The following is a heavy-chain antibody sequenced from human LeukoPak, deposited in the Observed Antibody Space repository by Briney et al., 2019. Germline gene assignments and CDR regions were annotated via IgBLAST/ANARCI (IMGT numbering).Heavy chain of an antibody. CDR1: GGTFSSYA. CDR3: ARDPTTVVTPDDY. CDR2: IIPILGIA. Sequence: SVKVSCKASGGTFSSYAISWVRQAPGQGLEWMGRIIPILGIANYAQKFQGRVTITADKSTSTAYMELSSLRSEDTAVHYCARDPTTVVTPDDYWGQGTLVTVSS. D-gene: IGHD4-23*01. J-gene: IGHJ4*02. V-gene: IGHV1-69*04.